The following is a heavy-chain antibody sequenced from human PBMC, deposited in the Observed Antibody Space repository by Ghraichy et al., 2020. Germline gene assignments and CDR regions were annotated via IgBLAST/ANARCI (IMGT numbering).Heavy chain of an antibody. CDR1: GGSIAENY. Sequence: LETLSLTCTVSGGSIAENYWSWIRQPPGKGLEWIGYIYDNGRTDYNPSLKSRVTISVDTSRNQISLKLTSVTAPDTAFYYCARLADGDYFDHWGQGTLVTVSS. V-gene: IGHV4-59*08. CDR3: ARLADGDYFDH. CDR2: IYDNGRT. D-gene: IGHD4-17*01. J-gene: IGHJ4*02.